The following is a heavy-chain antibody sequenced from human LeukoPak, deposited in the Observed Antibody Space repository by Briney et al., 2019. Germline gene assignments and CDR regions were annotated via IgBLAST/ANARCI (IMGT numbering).Heavy chain of an antibody. V-gene: IGHV3-21*01. Sequence: GGSLRLSCSASGFTFSDYDMNWVRQAPGKGLEWVSSISYLSSHVYYGDSVKGRFSISRDNAKNSLYLQMNSLRAEDTAVYYCARYDRLVATTDMDVWGKGTTVTVSS. D-gene: IGHD5-12*01. J-gene: IGHJ6*03. CDR1: GFTFSDYD. CDR3: ARYDRLVATTDMDV. CDR2: ISYLSSHV.